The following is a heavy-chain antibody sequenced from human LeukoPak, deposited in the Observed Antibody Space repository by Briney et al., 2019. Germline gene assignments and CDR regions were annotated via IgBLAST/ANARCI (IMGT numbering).Heavy chain of an antibody. CDR2: IYYSGST. CDR1: GGSISSYY. J-gene: IGHJ6*03. CDR3: ARVGYSSGWTHRIYYYYIDV. V-gene: IGHV4-59*01. D-gene: IGHD6-19*01. Sequence: SETLSLTCTVSGGSISSYYWSWIRQPPGKGLEWIGYIYYSGSTDYNPSLKSRVTISVDTSKNQFSLKLSSVTAADTAVYYCARVGYSSGWTHRIYYYYIDVWGKGTTVTISS.